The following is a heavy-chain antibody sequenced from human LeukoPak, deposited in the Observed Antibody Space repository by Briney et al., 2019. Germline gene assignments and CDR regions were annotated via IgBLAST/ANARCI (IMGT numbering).Heavy chain of an antibody. CDR3: ARSSGWYRNAFDV. CDR1: GFTFNSYS. CDR2: ISSSSSTI. D-gene: IGHD6-19*01. V-gene: IGHV3-48*01. Sequence: GGYLRLSCGVSGFTFNSYSMNWVRQAPGKGLEWVSYISSSSSTIYYAGSVKGRFTISRDNAKNSLYLQMNSLRAEDTAVYYCARSSGWYRNAFDVWGQGTMVTVSS. J-gene: IGHJ3*01.